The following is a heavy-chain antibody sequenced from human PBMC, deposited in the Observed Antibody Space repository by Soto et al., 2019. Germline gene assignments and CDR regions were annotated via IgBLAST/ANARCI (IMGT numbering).Heavy chain of an antibody. D-gene: IGHD3-10*01. CDR3: AKAVGSGSYPYPYYYGMDV. V-gene: IGHV3-23*01. CDR1: GFTFSSYA. CDR2: ISGSGGST. J-gene: IGHJ6*02. Sequence: GGSLRLSCAASGFTFSSYAMSWVRQAPGKGLEWVSAISGSGGSTYYADSVKGRFTISRDNSKNTLYLQMNSLRAEDTAEYYCAKAVGSGSYPYPYYYGMDVWGQGTTVTVSS.